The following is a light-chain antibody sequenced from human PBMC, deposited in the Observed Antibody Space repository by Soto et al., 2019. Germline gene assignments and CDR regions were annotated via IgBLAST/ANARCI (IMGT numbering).Light chain of an antibody. Sequence: DIGLIQSPESLAVSLGERASINCKSSRSLLYIPKNKIYLAWYQQKPGQPPQLLIHWASTRESGVPDRFSGSGSGTDFTLTISNLQAEDVAVYYCQQYYFTPFTFGQGTKLEIK. CDR2: WAS. J-gene: IGKJ2*01. CDR1: RSLLYIPKNKIY. CDR3: QQYYFTPFT. V-gene: IGKV4-1*01.